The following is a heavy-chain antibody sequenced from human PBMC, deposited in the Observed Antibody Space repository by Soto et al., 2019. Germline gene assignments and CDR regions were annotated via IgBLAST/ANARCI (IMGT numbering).Heavy chain of an antibody. V-gene: IGHV6-1*01. CDR3: ARDTFPGLGELSLPFDC. CDR2: TYYRSKWYN. CDR1: GDSVSSNSAA. D-gene: IGHD3-16*02. Sequence: PSQTLSLTCAISGDSVSSNSAAWNWIRQSPSRGLEWLGRTYYRSKWYNDYAVSVKSRITINPDTSKNQFSLQLNSVTPEDTAVNYCARDTFPGLGELSLPFDCWGQGTLVTVSS. J-gene: IGHJ4*02.